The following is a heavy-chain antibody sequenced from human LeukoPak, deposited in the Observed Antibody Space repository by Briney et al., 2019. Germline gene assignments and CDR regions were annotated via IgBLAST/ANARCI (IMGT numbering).Heavy chain of an antibody. V-gene: IGHV4-59*01. D-gene: IGHD2-8*02. CDR1: GGSMGNFY. Sequence: SETLSLTCSVSGGSMGNFYWSWIRQRPGKGLEWIGYISYSGSTSSNPSLKSRVTMSLDTSKNHFSLNLISVTAADTAVYYCARNPNFWSLDYWGQGVLVIVSS. CDR3: ARNPNFWSLDY. J-gene: IGHJ4*02. CDR2: ISYSGST.